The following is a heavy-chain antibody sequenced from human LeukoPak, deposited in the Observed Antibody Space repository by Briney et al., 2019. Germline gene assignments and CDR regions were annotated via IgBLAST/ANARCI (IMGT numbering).Heavy chain of an antibody. J-gene: IGHJ6*02. D-gene: IGHD3-10*01. Sequence: SETLTLTCAASGGSFSGYYWSWIRQPPGKGLEWIGEINHSGSTNYNPSLKSRVTISVDTSKNQFSLKLSSVTAADTAVYYCARGYYGSGSYIGVYYYGMDVWGQGTTVTVSS. CDR3: ARGYYGSGSYIGVYYYGMDV. CDR2: INHSGST. V-gene: IGHV4-34*01. CDR1: GGSFSGYY.